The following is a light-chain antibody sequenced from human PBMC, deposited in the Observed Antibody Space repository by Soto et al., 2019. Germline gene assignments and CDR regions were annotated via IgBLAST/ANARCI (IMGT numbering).Light chain of an antibody. J-gene: IGLJ2*01. V-gene: IGLV1-40*03. CDR2: DTT. CDR1: GSNIGAGYD. Sequence: QAVVTQPPSVSGAPGQCVTISCIGSGSNIGAGYDVHWYQQLPGVAPKLLIFDTTNRPSGVPGRFSGSKSGASASLAITGLLPEDEADFFCQSFDTNLNAVVFGGGTKLTVL. CDR3: QSFDTNLNAVV.